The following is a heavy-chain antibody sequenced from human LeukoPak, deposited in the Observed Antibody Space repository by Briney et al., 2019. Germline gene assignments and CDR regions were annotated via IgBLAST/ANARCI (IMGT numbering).Heavy chain of an antibody. J-gene: IGHJ4*02. CDR3: ASRIYSSGYYYGY. Sequence: PSETLSLTCAVYGGSFSGYYWSWIRQPPGKGLEWIGEINHSGSTNYNPSLKSRVTISVDTSENQFSLKLSSVTAADTAVYYCASRIYSSGYYYGYWGQGTLVTVSS. CDR2: INHSGST. V-gene: IGHV4-34*01. CDR1: GGSFSGYY. D-gene: IGHD3-22*01.